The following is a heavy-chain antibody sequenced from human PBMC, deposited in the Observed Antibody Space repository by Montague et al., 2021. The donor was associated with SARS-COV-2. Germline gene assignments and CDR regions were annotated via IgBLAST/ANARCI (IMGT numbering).Heavy chain of an antibody. CDR1: GFIFSSYE. CDR2: ISSSGGGSTK. Sequence: SLRLSCAASGFIFSSYEMNWVRQAPGKGLEWISYISSSGGGSTKHYTXSVKGRFTISRDNAKNSLYLQMNSLRVEDTAIYYCARDSRSSGLPFYWGQGTLVIVSS. D-gene: IGHD6-19*01. CDR3: ARDSRSSGLPFY. V-gene: IGHV3-48*03. J-gene: IGHJ4*02.